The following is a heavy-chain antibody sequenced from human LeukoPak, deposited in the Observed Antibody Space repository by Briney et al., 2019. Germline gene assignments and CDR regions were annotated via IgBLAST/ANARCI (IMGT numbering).Heavy chain of an antibody. CDR3: ARERDGRFFDY. CDR2: INQDGSEK. Sequence: GGSLRLSCEVSGLIFRSYWMSWVRQAPGKGLEWVANINQDGSEKYFVDSVRGRFTISRDNAKNSLHLQMNTLRAEDTAVYYCARERDGRFFDYWGQGTLVSVPS. CDR1: GLIFRSYW. J-gene: IGHJ4*02. V-gene: IGHV3-7*01. D-gene: IGHD5-24*01.